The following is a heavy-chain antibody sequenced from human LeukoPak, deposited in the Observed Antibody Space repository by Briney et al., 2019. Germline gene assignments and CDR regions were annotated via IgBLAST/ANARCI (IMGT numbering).Heavy chain of an antibody. CDR1: GYAFPGHH. J-gene: IGHJ4*02. Sequence: ASVKVSCKASGYAFPGHHIHWVRQAPGQGLQWMGTINPGGGATTYAQTFQGRVTMTRDTSASTVYMELSSLTSDDTAVYYCARGPYDGSAYYPSYFDFWGLGTLVTVSS. D-gene: IGHD3-22*01. CDR3: ARGPYDGSAYYPSYFDF. CDR2: INPGGGAT. V-gene: IGHV1-46*01.